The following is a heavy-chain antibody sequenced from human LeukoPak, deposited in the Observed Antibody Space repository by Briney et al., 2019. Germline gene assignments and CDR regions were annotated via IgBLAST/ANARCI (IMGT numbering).Heavy chain of an antibody. V-gene: IGHV4-61*02. CDR3: ARDPSVTVPPLYYYYMDV. D-gene: IGHD4-11*01. CDR1: GGSISSGSYY. J-gene: IGHJ6*03. CDR2: IYTSGST. Sequence: SETLSLTCTVSGGSISSGSYYWSWIRQPAGKGLEWIGRIYTSGSTNYNPSLKSRVTISVDTSKNQFSLKLSSVTAADTAVYYCARDPSVTVPPLYYYYMDVWGKGTTVTVSS.